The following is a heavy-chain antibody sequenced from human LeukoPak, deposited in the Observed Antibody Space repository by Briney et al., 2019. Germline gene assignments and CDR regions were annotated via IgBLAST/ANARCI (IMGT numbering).Heavy chain of an antibody. D-gene: IGHD3-22*01. CDR3: ARDLLTPSPTYYYDSSGYLFDY. CDR2: VNPNSGGT. V-gene: IGHV1-2*02. Sequence: ASVKVSCKASGYTFTGYYMHWVRQAPGQGLEWMGRVNPNSGGTNYAQKFQGRVTMTRNTSISTAYMELSRLRSDDTAVYYCARDLLTPSPTYYYDSSGYLFDYWGQGTLVTVSS. CDR1: GYTFTGYY. J-gene: IGHJ4*02.